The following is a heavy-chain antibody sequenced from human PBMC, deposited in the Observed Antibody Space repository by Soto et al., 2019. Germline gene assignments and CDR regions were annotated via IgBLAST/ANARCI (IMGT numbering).Heavy chain of an antibody. V-gene: IGHV1-69*01. D-gene: IGHD3-10*01. CDR2: IIPIFGTA. Sequence: QVQLVQSGAEVKKPGSSVKVSCKASGGTFSSYAISWVRQAPGQGLEWMGGIIPIFGTANYAQKFQGRVTITADESTSTADMELSRLRSEDTAVYYCARGCLDGSGRQRNPILYYYYGMDVWGQGTTVTVSS. J-gene: IGHJ6*02. CDR1: GGTFSSYA. CDR3: ARGCLDGSGRQRNPILYYYYGMDV.